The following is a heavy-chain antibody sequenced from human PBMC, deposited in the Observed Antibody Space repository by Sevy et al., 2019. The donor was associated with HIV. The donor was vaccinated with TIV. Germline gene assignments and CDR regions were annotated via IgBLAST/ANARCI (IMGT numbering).Heavy chain of an antibody. CDR1: GDSISNKY. D-gene: IGHD2-8*01. Sequence: SETLSLTCTVSGDSISNKYWSWIRQPPGKGLEWIGYFSHSGTTNYNPSLKRGLTISEDTSKNQFSLKLTSVTAADTAVYYCARTLMFAISILRYIQFVYWGQGILVTDSS. V-gene: IGHV4-59*01. CDR2: FSHSGTT. J-gene: IGHJ4*02. CDR3: ARTLMFAISILRYIQFVY.